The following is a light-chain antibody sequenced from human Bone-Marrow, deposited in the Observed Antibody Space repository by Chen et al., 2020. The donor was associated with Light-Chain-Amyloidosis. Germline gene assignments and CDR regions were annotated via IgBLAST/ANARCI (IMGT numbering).Light chain of an antibody. J-gene: IGKJ2*01. CDR3: QQYYSTPPYT. CDR1: QSVLYSSNNKNY. CDR2: WAS. V-gene: IGKV4-1*01. Sequence: DIVMTQSPDSLAVSLGERATINCKSSQSVLYSSNNKNYLAWYQQKPGQPPKLLIYWASTRESGVPDRFSVSGSGTDFTLTISSLQAEDVAIYYGQQYYSTPPYTFGQGTKLDIK.